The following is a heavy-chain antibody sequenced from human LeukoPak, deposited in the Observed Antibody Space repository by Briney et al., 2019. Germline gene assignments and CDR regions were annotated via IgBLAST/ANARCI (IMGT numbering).Heavy chain of an antibody. Sequence: ASVKVSCKASGGTFSSYAISWVRQAPGQGLEWMGGIIPIFGTANYAQKFQGRVTITADKSTSTAYMELSSLRSDDTAVYYCAKDNYYGSGSYDYWGQGTLVTVSS. V-gene: IGHV1-69*06. D-gene: IGHD3-10*01. CDR2: IIPIFGTA. J-gene: IGHJ4*02. CDR3: AKDNYYGSGSYDY. CDR1: GGTFSSYA.